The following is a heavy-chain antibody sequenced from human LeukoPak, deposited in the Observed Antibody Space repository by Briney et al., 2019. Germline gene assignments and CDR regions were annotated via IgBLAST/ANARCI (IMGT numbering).Heavy chain of an antibody. J-gene: IGHJ3*02. D-gene: IGHD6-19*01. CDR3: ARDQGVAVAMGDAFDI. CDR1: GGSFSGYY. CDR2: INHRGST. V-gene: IGHV4-34*01. Sequence: SETLSLTCAVYGGSFSGYYWSWIRQPPGKGLEWIGEINHRGSTNYNPSLKSRVTISVDTSKNQFSLRLNSVTAADTAVYYCARDQGVAVAMGDAFDIWGQGTMVTVSS.